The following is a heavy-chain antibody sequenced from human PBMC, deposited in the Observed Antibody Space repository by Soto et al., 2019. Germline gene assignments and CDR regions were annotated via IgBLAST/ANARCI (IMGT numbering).Heavy chain of an antibody. V-gene: IGHV3-7*01. Sequence: EVQLVESGGGLVQPGGSLRLSCAASGFTFSINWMSWVRQTPEKGLECVANINQDGSQKYYVDSVKGRFTISRDNARNSLALQMDSLRAEDTAVYSCATSMGRGGNEYWGLGTLVTVSS. CDR3: ATSMGRGGNEY. CDR2: INQDGSQK. CDR1: GFTFSINW. D-gene: IGHD3-10*01. J-gene: IGHJ4*02.